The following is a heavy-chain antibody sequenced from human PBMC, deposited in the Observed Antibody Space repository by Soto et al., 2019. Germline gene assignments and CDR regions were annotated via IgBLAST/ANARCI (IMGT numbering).Heavy chain of an antibody. J-gene: IGHJ6*02. Sequence: ASVKVSCKASGYTFTSYDINWVRQATGQGLEWMGWMNPNSGNTGYAQKFQGRVTMTRNTSISTAYMELSSLRSEDTAVYYCARGGVGWLFPDSYYYSGMDVWGQGTRVTVPS. CDR2: MNPNSGNT. CDR3: ARGGVGWLFPDSYYYSGMDV. D-gene: IGHD3-22*01. V-gene: IGHV1-8*01. CDR1: GYTFTSYD.